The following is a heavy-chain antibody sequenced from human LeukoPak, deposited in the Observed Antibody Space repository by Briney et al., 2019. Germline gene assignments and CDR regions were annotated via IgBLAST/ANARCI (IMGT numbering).Heavy chain of an antibody. V-gene: IGHV3-21*01. Sequence: GGPLRLSCAASGFTFSTYNMNWVRQVPGKGLEWVSSITSSSTYMFYADSVKGRFTISRDNAQNSLYLQINSLRAEDTAVYYCARDPYSGRYGDYYYYYMDVWGKGTTVTVSS. CDR3: ARDPYSGRYGDYYYYYMDV. J-gene: IGHJ6*03. D-gene: IGHD1-26*01. CDR2: ITSSSTYM. CDR1: GFTFSTYN.